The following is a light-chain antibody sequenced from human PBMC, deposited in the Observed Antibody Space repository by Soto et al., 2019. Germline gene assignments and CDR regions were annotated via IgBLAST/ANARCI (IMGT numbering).Light chain of an antibody. Sequence: EFVLTRSPCTLCLCPGERATLSCRASQSISNNYFAWHQQQPGQAPRLLIYAASNKATGIPDRFSSSGAATDFTLTISRLAHEDSAVYYCQQYGSSGTFGQGTKVDIK. CDR3: QQYGSSGT. V-gene: IGKV3-20*01. CDR1: QSISNNY. J-gene: IGKJ1*01. CDR2: AAS.